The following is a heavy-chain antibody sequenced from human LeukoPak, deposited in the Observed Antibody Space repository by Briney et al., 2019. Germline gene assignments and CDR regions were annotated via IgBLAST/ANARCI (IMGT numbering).Heavy chain of an antibody. V-gene: IGHV3-74*01. Sequence: LAGGSLRLSCAASGFTFSSYWMSWVRQAPGKGLVWVSRINSDGSSTSYADSVKGRFTISRDNAKNTLYLQMNSLRAEDTAVYYCARADYYDSSPGCWGQGTLVTVSS. CDR2: INSDGSST. D-gene: IGHD3-22*01. CDR3: ARADYYDSSPGC. J-gene: IGHJ4*02. CDR1: GFTFSSYW.